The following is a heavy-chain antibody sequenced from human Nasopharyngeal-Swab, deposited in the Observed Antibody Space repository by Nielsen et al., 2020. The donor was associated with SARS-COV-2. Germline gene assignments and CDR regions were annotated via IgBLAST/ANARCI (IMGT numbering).Heavy chain of an antibody. V-gene: IGHV4-39*01. Sequence: WIRQPPGKGLEWIGSIYHSGSTYYDPSLKSRVTISVDTSKNQFSLKLSSVTAAGTAVYYCARHGTTVTRNYAFDIWGQGTMVTVSS. CDR2: IYHSGST. CDR3: ARHGTTVTRNYAFDI. D-gene: IGHD4-17*01. J-gene: IGHJ3*02.